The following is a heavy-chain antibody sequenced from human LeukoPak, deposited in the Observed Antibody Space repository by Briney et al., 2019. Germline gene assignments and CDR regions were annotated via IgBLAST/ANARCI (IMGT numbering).Heavy chain of an antibody. Sequence: GASVKVSCKASGYTFTSYAMHWVRQAPGQRLEWMGWINAGNGNTKYSQKFQGRVTITRDTSASTAYMELSSLRYEDTAVYYRAREGSRRGSRWYPYWGQGTLVNVSS. CDR1: GYTFTSYA. CDR3: AREGSRRGSRWYPY. J-gene: IGHJ4*02. V-gene: IGHV1-3*01. D-gene: IGHD6-19*01. CDR2: INAGNGNT.